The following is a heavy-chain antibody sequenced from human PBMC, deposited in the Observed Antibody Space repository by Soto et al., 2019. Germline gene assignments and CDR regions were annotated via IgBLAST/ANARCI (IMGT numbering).Heavy chain of an antibody. J-gene: IGHJ4*02. CDR2: IYYSGST. CDR1: GGSISSGGYY. Sequence: SETLSLTCTVSGGSISSGGYYWILIRQHPGKGLEWIGYIYYSGSTYYNPSPKSRVTISVDTSKNQFSLKLSSVTAADTAVYYCARDSCSGGSCYLFDYWGQGTLVTVSS. V-gene: IGHV4-31*03. CDR3: ARDSCSGGSCYLFDY. D-gene: IGHD2-15*01.